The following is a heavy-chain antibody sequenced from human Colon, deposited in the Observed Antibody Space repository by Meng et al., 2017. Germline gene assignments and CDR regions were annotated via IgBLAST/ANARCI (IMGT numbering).Heavy chain of an antibody. CDR3: ARDEGYFVSGSYADY. CDR1: GFTFSSYE. CDR2: ISSSGSTI. V-gene: IGHV3-48*03. D-gene: IGHD3-10*01. J-gene: IGHJ4*02. Sequence: GGSLRLSCAASGFTFSSYEMNWVRQAPGKGLEWVSYISSSGSTIYYADSVKGRFTISRDNAKNSLYLQMNSLRAEDTAVYYCARDEGYFVSGSYADYWSQGTLVTVSS.